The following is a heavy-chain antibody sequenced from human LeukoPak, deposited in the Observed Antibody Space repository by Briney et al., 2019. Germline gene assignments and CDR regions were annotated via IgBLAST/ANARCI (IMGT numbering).Heavy chain of an antibody. V-gene: IGHV4-4*07. CDR2: IYTSGST. Sequence: SETLSLTCTVSSGSISSYYWSWIRQPAGKGLEWIGRIYTSGSTNYNPSLKSRVTMSVDTSKNQFSLKLSSVTAADTAMYYCARVPYDSSGYSFDYWGQGTLVTVSS. CDR1: SGSISSYY. D-gene: IGHD3-22*01. CDR3: ARVPYDSSGYSFDY. J-gene: IGHJ4*02.